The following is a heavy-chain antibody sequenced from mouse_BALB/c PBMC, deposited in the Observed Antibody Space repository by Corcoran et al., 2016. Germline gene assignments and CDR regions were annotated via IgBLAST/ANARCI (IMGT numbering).Heavy chain of an antibody. Sequence: QVQLQQSGAELARPGASVKMSCKASGYTFTSYTIQWVKQRPGQGLEWIGYIVPSSGYTNYNQNFMDKATLTADKSSTTAYMQLTSLTSEDSAVYFCAREDVNYAYCDYWGQGTTLTVSS. CDR3: AREDVNYAYCDY. CDR1: GYTFTSYT. D-gene: IGHD2-1*01. CDR2: IVPSSGYT. V-gene: IGHV1-4*01. J-gene: IGHJ2*01.